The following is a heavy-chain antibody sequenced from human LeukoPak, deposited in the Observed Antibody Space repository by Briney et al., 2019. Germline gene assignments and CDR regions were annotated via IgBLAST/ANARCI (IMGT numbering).Heavy chain of an antibody. CDR3: AKDHVTWGDRYFDH. Sequence: GGSLRLSCAASGFTFSTYGMHWVRQAPGKGLEWVAFIGHDATKIYYADSVQGRFTISRDNSKNTLYLEMNSLSGEDTALYYCAKDHVTWGDRYFDHWGQGTLGTVSS. J-gene: IGHJ4*02. CDR2: IGHDATKI. CDR1: GFTFSTYG. D-gene: IGHD3-16*01. V-gene: IGHV3-30*02.